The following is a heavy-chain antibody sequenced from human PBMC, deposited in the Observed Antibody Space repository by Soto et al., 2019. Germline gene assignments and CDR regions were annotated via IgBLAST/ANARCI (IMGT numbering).Heavy chain of an antibody. J-gene: IGHJ6*03. D-gene: IGHD3-9*01. CDR1: GFTFSSYG. Sequence: GGSLRLSCAASGFTFSSYGMHWVRQAPGKGLEWVAVIWYDGSKKYYADSVKGRFTISRDNSKNTLYLQMNSLRVEDTAVYYCASAGRPYYDILTGTTYYYYMDVWGKGTTVTVSS. V-gene: IGHV3-33*01. CDR2: IWYDGSKK. CDR3: ASAGRPYYDILTGTTYYYYMDV.